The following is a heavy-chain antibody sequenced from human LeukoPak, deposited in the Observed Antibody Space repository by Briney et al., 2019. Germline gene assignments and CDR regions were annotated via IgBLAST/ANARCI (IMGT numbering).Heavy chain of an antibody. V-gene: IGHV3-23*01. CDR3: AKTRRTTIVRGAKGWFDP. J-gene: IGHJ5*02. Sequence: GGSLRLSCAASGFTFSSYAMSWVRQAPGKGLEWVSAISGSGGSTYYADSVKGRFTISRDNSKNTLYLQMNSLRAEDTAVYYCAKTRRTTIVRGAKGWFDPWGQGTLVTVSS. CDR2: ISGSGGST. CDR1: GFTFSSYA. D-gene: IGHD3-10*01.